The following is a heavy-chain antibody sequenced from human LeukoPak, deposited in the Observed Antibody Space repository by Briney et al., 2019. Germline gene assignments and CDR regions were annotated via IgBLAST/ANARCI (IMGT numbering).Heavy chain of an antibody. Sequence: GGSLRLSCAASRFTFSTYSMNWVRQAPGKGLEWLAFISGNSDTIFYADSVKGRFIISRDNAKNSLYLQMNSLRAGDTAVYYCARDSVSDFWSGYYMVYWGQGTLVTVSS. CDR2: ISGNSDTI. J-gene: IGHJ4*02. V-gene: IGHV3-48*01. D-gene: IGHD3-3*01. CDR1: RFTFSTYS. CDR3: ARDSVSDFWSGYYMVY.